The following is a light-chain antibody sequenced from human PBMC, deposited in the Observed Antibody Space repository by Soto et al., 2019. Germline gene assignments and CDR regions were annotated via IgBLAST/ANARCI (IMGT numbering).Light chain of an antibody. CDR1: QSISSW. CDR2: DAS. V-gene: IGKV1-5*01. CDR3: QQYDNSVWT. Sequence: DIQMTQSPSTLSASVGDRVTITCRASQSISSWLAWYQQKPGKAPKLLIYDASSLESGVPSRFSGSGSGTEFPLTISRLEPEDLAVYYCQQYDNSVWTFGQGTKVDIK. J-gene: IGKJ1*01.